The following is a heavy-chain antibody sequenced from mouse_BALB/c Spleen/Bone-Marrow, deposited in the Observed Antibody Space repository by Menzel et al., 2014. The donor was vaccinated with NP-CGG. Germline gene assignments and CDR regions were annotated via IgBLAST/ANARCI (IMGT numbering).Heavy chain of an antibody. CDR1: GFNIKDTY. CDR3: ARYDYSWYFYV. V-gene: IGHV14-3*02. D-gene: IGHD2-12*01. Sequence: EVQLQQSGAELVKPGASVKLSCTASGFNIKDTYMHWVKQRPEQGLEWIGRIDPANGNTKYDPKFQGKATITADTSSNTAYLQLSSLTSEDSAVYYCARYDYSWYFYVWGAGTTVTVSS. J-gene: IGHJ1*01. CDR2: IDPANGNT.